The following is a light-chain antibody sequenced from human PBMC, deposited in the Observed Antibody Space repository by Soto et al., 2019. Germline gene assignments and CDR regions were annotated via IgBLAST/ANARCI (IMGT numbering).Light chain of an antibody. J-gene: IGKJ1*01. CDR2: KVS. CDR3: MQGTHWPPGWT. CDR1: QSLVYSYGNTY. V-gene: IGKV2-30*01. Sequence: DVVMTQSPLSLPVTLGQPASISCRSSQSLVYSYGNTYLNWFQQRPGQSPRRLIDKVSNRDSVVPDRFSGSGSGTDFTLKISRVEAEDVGVYYCMQGTHWPPGWTFGQGTKVEIK.